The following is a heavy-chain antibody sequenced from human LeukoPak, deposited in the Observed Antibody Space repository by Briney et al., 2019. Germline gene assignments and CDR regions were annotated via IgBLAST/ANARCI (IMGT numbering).Heavy chain of an antibody. Sequence: SETLSLTCAVYGGSFSGYYWSWIRQPPGKGLEWIGEINHSGSTNYNPSLKSRVTISVDTSKNQFSLKLSSVTAADTAVYYCARHLRRGVVRGLNWFDPWGQGTLVTVSS. V-gene: IGHV4-34*01. CDR3: ARHLRRGVVRGLNWFDP. D-gene: IGHD3-10*01. CDR1: GGSFSGYY. CDR2: INHSGST. J-gene: IGHJ5*02.